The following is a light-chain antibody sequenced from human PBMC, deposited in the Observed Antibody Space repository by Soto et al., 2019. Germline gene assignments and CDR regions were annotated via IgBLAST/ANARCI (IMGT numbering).Light chain of an antibody. J-gene: IGLJ2*01. Sequence: QSVLTQPPSVSEAPGQRVTISCTGTSSDIGAGYDVHWYQQLPGAAPKLLIYVNNQRPSGVPDRFSGSKSGTSASLAISGLQSEDEADYYCATWDDSLKGPVFGGGTKLTVL. V-gene: IGLV1-40*01. CDR1: SSDIGAGYD. CDR3: ATWDDSLKGPV. CDR2: VNN.